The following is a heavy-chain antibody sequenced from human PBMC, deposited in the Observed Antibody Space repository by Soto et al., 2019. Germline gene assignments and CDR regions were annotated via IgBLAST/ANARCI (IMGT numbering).Heavy chain of an antibody. Sequence: GGSLRLSCAASGFTFSSYAMSWVRQAPGKGLQWVSDISGSGGSTYHADSVKGRFTISRDNSKNTLHLQMNSLRAEDTAVYYCAKDVQGFRGIGVVITTVDVWGQGTTVTVSS. CDR2: ISGSGGST. CDR1: GFTFSSYA. J-gene: IGHJ6*02. CDR3: AKDVQGFRGIGVVITTVDV. D-gene: IGHD3-22*01. V-gene: IGHV3-23*01.